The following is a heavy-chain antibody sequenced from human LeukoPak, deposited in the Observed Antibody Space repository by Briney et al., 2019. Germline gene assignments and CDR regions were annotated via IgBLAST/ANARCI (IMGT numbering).Heavy chain of an antibody. CDR1: GFIFSNYA. CDR2: ISNDGTNK. J-gene: IGHJ4*02. Sequence: GESLRLSCAASGFIFSNYAMNWVRQAPGKGLEWVAVISNDGTNKDYADSVKGRFTISRDNSKNTLYLQMNSLRADDTAVYYCARAPGGWYAEDWGQGTLVTVSS. D-gene: IGHD6-19*01. V-gene: IGHV3-30*04. CDR3: ARAPGGWYAED.